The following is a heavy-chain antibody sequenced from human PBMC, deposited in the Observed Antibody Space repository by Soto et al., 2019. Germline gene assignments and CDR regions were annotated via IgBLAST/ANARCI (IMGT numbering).Heavy chain of an antibody. CDR2: IIPIFGTA. CDR3: AGTIFEVVNKYNWFDP. CDR1: GGTFSSYA. Sequence: QVQLVQSGAEVKKPGSSVKVSCKASGGTFSSYAISWVRQAPGQGLEWMGGIIPIFGTANYAQKFQGRVTITAGESTSTADMELSSLRSEDTAVYYCAGTIFEVVNKYNWFDPWGQGTLVTVSS. V-gene: IGHV1-69*12. D-gene: IGHD3-3*01. J-gene: IGHJ5*02.